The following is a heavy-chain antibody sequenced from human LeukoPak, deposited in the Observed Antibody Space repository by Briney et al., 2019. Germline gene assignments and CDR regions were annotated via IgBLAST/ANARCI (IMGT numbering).Heavy chain of an antibody. D-gene: IGHD2-8*02. Sequence: PGGSLRLSCAASGLTFSSYGMHWVRQAPDKGLEWVAFIRFDGSNKQYAESVKGRFTISRDNSKRTLYLQMNSLRADDTAVYYCAKDGSWSCTDWGQGTLVTVSS. CDR1: GLTFSSYG. V-gene: IGHV3-30*02. CDR3: AKDGSWSCTD. J-gene: IGHJ4*02. CDR2: IRFDGSNK.